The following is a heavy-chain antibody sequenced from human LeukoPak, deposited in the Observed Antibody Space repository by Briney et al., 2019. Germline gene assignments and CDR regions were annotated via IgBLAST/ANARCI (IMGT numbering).Heavy chain of an antibody. CDR3: AKGGYFAFDF. CDR2: ST. J-gene: IGHJ3*01. V-gene: IGHV3-23*01. D-gene: IGHD2-2*03. Sequence: STNDMNSAQGRFTISRDNSKNTLYLQMHSLRAEDTATYFCAKGGYFAFDFWGQATKVTVSS.